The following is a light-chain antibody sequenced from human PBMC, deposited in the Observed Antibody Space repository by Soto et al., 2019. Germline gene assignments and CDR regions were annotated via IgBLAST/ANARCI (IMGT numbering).Light chain of an antibody. CDR2: DVS. Sequence: QSALTQPASVSGSPGQSITISCTGTSSDVGAYNYVSWYQQHPVKAPKLMIYDVSSRPSGISNRFSGSKSGNTASLTISGVQAEDEDDYYCSSSASSSTVIFGGGTKLTVL. CDR3: SSSASSSTVI. J-gene: IGLJ2*01. V-gene: IGLV2-14*01. CDR1: SSDVGAYNY.